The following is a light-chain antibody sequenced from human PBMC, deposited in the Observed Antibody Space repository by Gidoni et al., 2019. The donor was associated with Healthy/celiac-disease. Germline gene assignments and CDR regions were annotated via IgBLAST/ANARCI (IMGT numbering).Light chain of an antibody. CDR1: SGSVSSSYY. CDR2: STN. J-gene: IGLJ3*02. CDR3: LLYMGSGNWV. V-gene: IGLV8-61*01. Sequence: GPLTCGLSSGSVSSSYYPSWYQQTPGQAPRTLIHSTNTRSSGVPDRFSGSILGNKAALTITGAQADDESDYYCLLYMGSGNWVFGGGTKLTVL.